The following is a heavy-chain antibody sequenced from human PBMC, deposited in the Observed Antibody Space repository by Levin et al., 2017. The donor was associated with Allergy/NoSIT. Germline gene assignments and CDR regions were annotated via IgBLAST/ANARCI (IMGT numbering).Heavy chain of an antibody. D-gene: IGHD3-10*01. CDR2: IWYDGSNK. CDR3: ARERLTMIRGGKGCYYYGMDV. J-gene: IGHJ6*02. Sequence: GESLKISCAASEFTFSSYGIHWVRQAPGKGLEWVAVIWYDGSNKYYADSVKGRFTISRDNSKNTLFLQMNSLRSEDTAVYYCARERLTMIRGGKGCYYYGMDVWGQGTTVTVSS. CDR1: EFTFSSYG. V-gene: IGHV3-33*08.